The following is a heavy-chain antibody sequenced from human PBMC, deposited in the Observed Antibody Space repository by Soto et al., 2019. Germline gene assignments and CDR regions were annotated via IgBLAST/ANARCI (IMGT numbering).Heavy chain of an antibody. V-gene: IGHV4-39*01. Sequence: QLQLQESGPGLVKPSETLSLTCTVSGGSISSNSYYWGWIRQPPGKGLEWIGSIYYSGSTYYNSSLKSRVTISVVTSKNQFSLKLRSVTAADTAVYYCAVRDGKGYDSSGYSFDYRGQGTLVTASS. D-gene: IGHD3-22*01. CDR2: IYYSGST. CDR1: GGSISSNSYY. CDR3: AVRDGKGYDSSGYSFDY. J-gene: IGHJ4*02.